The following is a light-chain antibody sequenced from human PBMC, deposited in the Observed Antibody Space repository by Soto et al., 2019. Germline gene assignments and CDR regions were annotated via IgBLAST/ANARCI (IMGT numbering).Light chain of an antibody. Sequence: NFMLTQPHSVSESPGKTVTISCTRSSGSIASNYVQWYQQRPGSSPTTVIYEDYQRPSGVPDRFSGSIDSSSNSASLTISGLENEDEADYYCQSYDATNQVFGGGTKLTVL. V-gene: IGLV6-57*01. CDR3: QSYDATNQV. CDR1: SGSIASNY. CDR2: EDY. J-gene: IGLJ3*02.